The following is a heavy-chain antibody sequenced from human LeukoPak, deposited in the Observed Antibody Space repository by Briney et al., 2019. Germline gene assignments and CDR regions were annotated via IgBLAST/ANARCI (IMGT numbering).Heavy chain of an antibody. J-gene: IGHJ4*02. CDR2: INPSGGST. D-gene: IGHD6-19*01. V-gene: IGHV1-46*01. CDR1: GYTFTSYY. Sequence: ASVKVSCEASGYTFTSYYMHWVRQAPGQGLEWMGIINPSGGSTSYAQKFQGRVTMTRDTSTSTVYMELSSLRSEDTAVYYCARYSSGWLLDYWGQGTLVTVSS. CDR3: ARYSSGWLLDY.